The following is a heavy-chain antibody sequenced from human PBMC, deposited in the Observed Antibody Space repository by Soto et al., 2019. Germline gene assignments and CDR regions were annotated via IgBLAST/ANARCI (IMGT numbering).Heavy chain of an antibody. CDR1: GYTFTGHY. Sequence: ASVKVSCKASGYTFTGHYLHWVRQAPGQGLEWMGWMNSNSGDTGYAQNFQGRVTMTRDTSISTAYTELSSLRSEDTAVYYCARDLQADYWGQGTLVTVSS. CDR3: ARDLQADY. J-gene: IGHJ4*02. CDR2: MNSNSGDT. V-gene: IGHV1-2*02.